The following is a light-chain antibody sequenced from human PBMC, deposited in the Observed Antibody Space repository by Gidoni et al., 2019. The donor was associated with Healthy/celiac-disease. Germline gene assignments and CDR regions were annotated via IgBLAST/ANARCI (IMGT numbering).Light chain of an antibody. CDR2: DAS. CDR1: QSISSW. V-gene: IGKV1-5*01. J-gene: IGKJ1*01. Sequence: GDRVTITCRASQSISSWLAWYQQKPGKAPKLLIYDASSLESGVPSRFSGSGSWTEFTLTISSLHPDDFATYYCQQYNSYSPTFGQGPKVEIK. CDR3: QQYNSYSPT.